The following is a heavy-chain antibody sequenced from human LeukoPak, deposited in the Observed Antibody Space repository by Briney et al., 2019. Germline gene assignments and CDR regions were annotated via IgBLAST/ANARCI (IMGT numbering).Heavy chain of an antibody. CDR3: ARQVTFGYAFAYYFDY. V-gene: IGHV4-39*01. J-gene: IGHJ4*02. D-gene: IGHD5-18*01. CDR2: IYYSGST. CDR1: GGSISSSYYY. Sequence: SETLSLTCTVSGGSISSSYYYWGWIRQPPGKGLEWIGSIYYSGSTYYNPSLKSRVTMSVDTSKNQFSLKLSSVTAADTAVYYCARQVTFGYAFAYYFDYWGQGSLVTVSS.